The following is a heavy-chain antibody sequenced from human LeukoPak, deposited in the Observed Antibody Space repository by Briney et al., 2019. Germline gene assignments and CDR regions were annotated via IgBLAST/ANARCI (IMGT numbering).Heavy chain of an antibody. D-gene: IGHD3-22*01. CDR3: ARDSDGNDSSGYLTRYYYYMDV. CDR1: GGTFSSYA. V-gene: IGHV1-69*13. J-gene: IGHJ6*03. CDR2: IIPIFGTA. Sequence: SVKVSCKASGGTFSSYAISWVRQAPGQGLEWMGGIIPIFGTANYAQKFQGRVTITADESASTAYMELSSLRSEDTAVYYCARDSDGNDSSGYLTRYYYYMDVWGKGTTVTISS.